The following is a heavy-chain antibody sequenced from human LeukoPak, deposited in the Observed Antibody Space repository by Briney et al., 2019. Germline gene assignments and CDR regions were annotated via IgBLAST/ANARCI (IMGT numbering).Heavy chain of an antibody. CDR3: TAEKNGSPHY. J-gene: IGHJ4*02. V-gene: IGHV4-39*07. CDR1: RGSVSSSTYY. CDR2: IYYTGST. Sequence: SETLSLTCTVSRGSVSSSTYYWSWVRQPPGKGLEWIASIYYTGSTYYNPSLKSRVTISLDMSKNEFFLTMTSVTAADTAVYFCTAEKNGSPHYWGQGTLVTVSS. D-gene: IGHD2-8*01.